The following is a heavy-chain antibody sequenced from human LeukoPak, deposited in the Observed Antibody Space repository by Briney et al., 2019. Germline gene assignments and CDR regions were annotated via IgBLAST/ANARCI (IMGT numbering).Heavy chain of an antibody. Sequence: ASVKISCKTSRYTFTGYFMHWVRQAPGQGLEWMGRINPNSGGTNYAQKFQGRVTMTRDTSISTAYMELSSLRSDDTAVYYCARYSGSYSSVDYWGQGTLVTVSS. V-gene: IGHV1-2*06. J-gene: IGHJ4*02. D-gene: IGHD1-26*01. CDR2: INPNSGGT. CDR3: ARYSGSYSSVDY. CDR1: RYTFTGYF.